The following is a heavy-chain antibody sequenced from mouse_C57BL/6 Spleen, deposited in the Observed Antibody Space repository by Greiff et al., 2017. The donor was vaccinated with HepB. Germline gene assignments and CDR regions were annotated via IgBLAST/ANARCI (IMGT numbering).Heavy chain of an antibody. CDR3: ASSRGGLLFDY. D-gene: IGHD3-3*01. CDR2: INYDGSST. J-gene: IGHJ2*01. Sequence: EVKLMESEGGLVQPGSSMKLSCTASGFTFSDYYMAWVRQVPEKGLEWVANINYDGSSTYYLDSLKSRFIISRDNAKNILYLQMSSLKSEDTATYYCASSRGGLLFDYWGQGTTLTVSS. V-gene: IGHV5-16*01. CDR1: GFTFSDYY.